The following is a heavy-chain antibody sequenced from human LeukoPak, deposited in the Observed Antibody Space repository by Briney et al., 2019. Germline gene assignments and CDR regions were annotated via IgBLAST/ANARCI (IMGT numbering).Heavy chain of an antibody. CDR3: AKETWDSSAWFFFDY. J-gene: IGHJ4*02. CDR2: ISDSGGRI. CDR1: GFSFCTTA. Sequence: GGSLRLSCAASGFSFCTTAMRSVRQAPGKGLEWVSAISDSGGRINYADSVKGRFTISRDNSKNTLYLQMNSLRAEDTAVYYWAKETWDSSAWFFFDYWGQGTLVTVSS. D-gene: IGHD3-22*01. V-gene: IGHV3-23*01.